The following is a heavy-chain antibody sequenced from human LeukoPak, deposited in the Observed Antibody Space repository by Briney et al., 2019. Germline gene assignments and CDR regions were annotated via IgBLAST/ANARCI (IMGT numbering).Heavy chain of an antibody. V-gene: IGHV1-69*13. CDR2: IIPILRST. J-gene: IGHJ4*02. CDR1: GGTFSRYA. Sequence: SVKVSCKASGGTFSRYAIGWLRQAPGQGLEWMGGIIPILRSTNYAQKFQGRVTITADESTSTAYMELSSLTSEDTAIYYCARPVTYNDVWNGYPPFDFWGQGTPVTVSS. CDR3: ARPVTYNDVWNGYPPFDF. D-gene: IGHD3-3*01.